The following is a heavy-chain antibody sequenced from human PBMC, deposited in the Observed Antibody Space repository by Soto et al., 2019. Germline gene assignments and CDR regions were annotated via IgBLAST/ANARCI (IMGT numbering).Heavy chain of an antibody. D-gene: IGHD6-19*01. J-gene: IGHJ6*02. Sequence: PGESLKISCKGSGYSFTSYWISWVRQMPGKGLEWMGRIDPSDSYTNYSPSFQGHVTISADKSISTAYLQWSSLKASDTAMYYCARKGWYREDYYGMDVWGQGTTVTVSS. CDR2: IDPSDSYT. CDR1: GYSFTSYW. V-gene: IGHV5-10-1*01. CDR3: ARKGWYREDYYGMDV.